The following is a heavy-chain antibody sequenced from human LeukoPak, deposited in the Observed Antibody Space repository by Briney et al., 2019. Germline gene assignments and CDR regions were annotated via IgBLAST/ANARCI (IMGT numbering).Heavy chain of an antibody. Sequence: GGSLTLSCTASGFTLFDYAVHGVRQAPGKGLEGFSGIRWNIGIILYADSVKGRFTIYRDNAKTSLYLKMNSLRAEDTAFYYCAKDAGYSSGWSVLYSYYYMDVWGKGTTVTVSS. J-gene: IGHJ6*03. CDR3: AKDAGYSSGWSVLYSYYYMDV. V-gene: IGHV3-9*01. CDR2: IRWNIGII. CDR1: GFTLFDYA. D-gene: IGHD6-19*01.